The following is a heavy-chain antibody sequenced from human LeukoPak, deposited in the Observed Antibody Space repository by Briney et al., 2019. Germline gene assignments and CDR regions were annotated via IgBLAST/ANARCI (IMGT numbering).Heavy chain of an antibody. J-gene: IGHJ4*02. CDR2: LYAGGST. CDR1: GFTFGDFA. D-gene: IGHD6-19*01. V-gene: IGHV3-53*01. Sequence: GGSLRLSCTASGFTFGDFAMSWVRQAPGKGPEWVAFLYAGGSTHYAHSVKGRSTISRDNSKNTLSLQINSLRADDTAIYYCATAKWSSGWYYFDNWGQGTLVTVSS. CDR3: ATAKWSSGWYYFDN.